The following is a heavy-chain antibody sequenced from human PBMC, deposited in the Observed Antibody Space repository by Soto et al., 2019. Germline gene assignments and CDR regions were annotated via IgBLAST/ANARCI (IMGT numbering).Heavy chain of an antibody. V-gene: IGHV3-30-3*01. CDR1: GFTFSSYA. CDR3: ATDLGGNRAVYFQH. D-gene: IGHD2-15*01. J-gene: IGHJ1*01. CDR2: ISYDGSNK. Sequence: QVQLVESGGGVVQPGRSLRLSCAASGFTFSSYAMHWVRQAPGKGLEWVAVISYDGSNKYYADSVKGRFTISRDNSKNTLYLQMNSLRAEDTAVYSCATDLGGNRAVYFQHWGQGTLVTVSS.